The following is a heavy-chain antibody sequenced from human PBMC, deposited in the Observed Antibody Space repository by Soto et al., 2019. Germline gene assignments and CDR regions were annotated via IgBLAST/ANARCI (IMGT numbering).Heavy chain of an antibody. J-gene: IGHJ3*01. CDR1: GDSISSSSYY. V-gene: IGHV4-39*01. CDR3: ATLVVGRVDL. Sequence: QLQLQESGPGLVKPSETLSLTCTVSGDSISSSSYYWGWIRQPPGKGLEYIGTIYYTGSTYYNPSLKSRVTISVDTSKNPFSLKLSSVTAADPAVYYCATLVVGRVDLWGQGTMVTVSS. D-gene: IGHD2-15*01. CDR2: IYYTGST.